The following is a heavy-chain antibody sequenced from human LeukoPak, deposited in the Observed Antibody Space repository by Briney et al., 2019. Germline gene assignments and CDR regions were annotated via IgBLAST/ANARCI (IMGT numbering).Heavy chain of an antibody. J-gene: IGHJ5*01. CDR3: AKEPREYCSSTSCPNWFDS. CDR2: ISSSGGST. D-gene: IGHD2-2*01. CDR1: GFNFTNYA. Sequence: GGSLRLSCAASGFNFTNYAMNWVRQAPGRGLEWVSLISSSGGSTYYAGSVKGRFTISRDNSKGTLYLQMNSLRAEDTAIYYCAKEPREYCSSTSCPNWFDSWGQGTLVTVSS. V-gene: IGHV3-23*01.